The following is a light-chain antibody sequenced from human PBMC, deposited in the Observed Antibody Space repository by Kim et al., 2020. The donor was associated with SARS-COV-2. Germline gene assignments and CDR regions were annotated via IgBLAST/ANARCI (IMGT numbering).Light chain of an antibody. Sequence: QSVLTQPPSVSGAPGQRVTISCTGSSSNIGAGYEVHWYQQLPGTAPKLVIYANTNRPSGIPDRFSGSKSGTSASLAITGLLAVDEADYYCQSYDSGLSGSVFGTGTKVTVL. CDR2: ANT. J-gene: IGLJ1*01. CDR1: SSNIGAGYE. V-gene: IGLV1-40*01. CDR3: QSYDSGLSGSV.